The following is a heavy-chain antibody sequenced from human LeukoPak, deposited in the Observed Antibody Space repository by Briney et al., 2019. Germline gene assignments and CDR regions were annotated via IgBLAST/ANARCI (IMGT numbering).Heavy chain of an antibody. D-gene: IGHD3-9*01. CDR2: INHSGST. CDR3: ARTSDIGNWFDP. Sequence: PSETLSLTCAVYGGSFSGYYWSWIRQPPGKGLEWIGEINHSGSTNYNPSLKSRVTISVDTSKNQFSLKLSSVTAADTAVYYCARTSDIGNWFDPWGQGTLVTVSS. J-gene: IGHJ5*02. V-gene: IGHV4-34*01. CDR1: GGSFSGYY.